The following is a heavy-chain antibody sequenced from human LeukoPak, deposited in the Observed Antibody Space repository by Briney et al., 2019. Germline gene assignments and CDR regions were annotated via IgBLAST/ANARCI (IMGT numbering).Heavy chain of an antibody. V-gene: IGHV3-30*04. CDR3: ARDEFYYGSGNYYNLGNHYYMNV. CDR1: GFTFNNYA. Sequence: GGSLRLSCAASGFTFNNYAMHWVRQAPGKGLEWVAVISYDGSHKYYADSVKGRFTISRDNSKSILSLQMISLRAEDSAVYYCARDEFYYGSGNYYNLGNHYYMNVWGRGTTVTVSS. CDR2: ISYDGSHK. J-gene: IGHJ6*03. D-gene: IGHD3-10*01.